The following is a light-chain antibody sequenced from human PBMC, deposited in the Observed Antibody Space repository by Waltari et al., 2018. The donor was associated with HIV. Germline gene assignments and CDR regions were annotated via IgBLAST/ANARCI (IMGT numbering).Light chain of an antibody. CDR2: DVS. CDR3: CSYVSEIVPCV. CDR1: SIFFWAYTL. V-gene: IGLV2-23*02. Sequence: QTALPQPASVSGSPGQSITISCPGTSIFFWAYTLVSWYQQHPGKAPRLIIYDVSERPAGVSNRFTGSKSGNTASLTISGLQAEDEADYYCCSYVSEIVPCVFGGGTKLTVL. J-gene: IGLJ3*02.